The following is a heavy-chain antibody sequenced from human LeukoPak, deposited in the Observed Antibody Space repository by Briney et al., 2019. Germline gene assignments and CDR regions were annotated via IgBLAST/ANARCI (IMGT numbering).Heavy chain of an antibody. J-gene: IGHJ4*02. CDR2: INPSGGST. Sequence: ASVKVSCKASGYTFTSYYMHWVRQAPGQGLEWMGIINPSGGSTSYAQKFQGRVTMTRDTSTSTAYMELSSLRSEDTAVYYCARGTDAYYYDSSDIDYWGQGTLVTVSS. CDR3: ARGTDAYYYDSSDIDY. V-gene: IGHV1-46*01. D-gene: IGHD3-22*01. CDR1: GYTFTSYY.